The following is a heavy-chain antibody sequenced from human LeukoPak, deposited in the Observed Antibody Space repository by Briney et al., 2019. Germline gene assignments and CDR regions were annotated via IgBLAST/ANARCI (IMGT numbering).Heavy chain of an antibody. V-gene: IGHV7-4-1*02. Sequence: ASLKVSCKPSGYTFTNYNMNWVRQAPGQGLEWMGWINTNTGNPTYAPGFTGRFVFSLATSVSTAYLQISGLKAEDTAVYYCARRVLSSISSSGLEIDYWGQGTLVTVSS. CDR1: GYTFTNYN. CDR2: INTNTGNP. D-gene: IGHD6-6*01. J-gene: IGHJ4*02. CDR3: ARRVLSSISSSGLEIDY.